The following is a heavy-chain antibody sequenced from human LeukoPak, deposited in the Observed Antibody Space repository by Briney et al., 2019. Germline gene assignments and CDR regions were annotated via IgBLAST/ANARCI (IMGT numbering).Heavy chain of an antibody. CDR2: IKQDGSEK. V-gene: IGHV3-7*01. J-gene: IGHJ4*02. Sequence: SGGSLRLSCAASAFSLNAYNMNWVRQAPGKGLEWVANIKQDGSEKYYVDSVKGRFTISRDNAKNSLYLQMNSLRAEDTAVYYCARDSSVAFDYWGQGTLVTVSS. D-gene: IGHD5-12*01. CDR3: ARDSSVAFDY. CDR1: AFSLNAYN.